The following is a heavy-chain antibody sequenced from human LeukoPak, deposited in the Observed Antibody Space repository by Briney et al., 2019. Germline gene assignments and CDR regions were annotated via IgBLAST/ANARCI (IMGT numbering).Heavy chain of an antibody. D-gene: IGHD2-2*01. CDR3: ARGGYCSSTSCYGPLYGMDV. CDR2: INHSGST. CDR1: GGSISSYY. Sequence: PSETLSLTCTVSGGSISSYYWSWIRQPPGKGLEWIGEINHSGSTNYNPTLKSRVTISVDTSKNQFSLKLSSVTAADTAVYYCARGGYCSSTSCYGPLYGMDVWGQGTTVTVSS. J-gene: IGHJ6*02. V-gene: IGHV4-34*01.